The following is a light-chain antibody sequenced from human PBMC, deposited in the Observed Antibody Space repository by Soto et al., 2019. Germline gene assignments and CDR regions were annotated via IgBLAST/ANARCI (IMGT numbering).Light chain of an antibody. V-gene: IGKV1-5*03. Sequence: DIQMTQSPSTLSASVGDRVTITCRASQSLSDWLAWYQQKPGKAPKLLIYKTSTLESGVPSRFSGSGSGTQFTLTITSLQPDDFATYYCLQYNSLYTFGQGTKVDIK. CDR1: QSLSDW. J-gene: IGKJ2*01. CDR2: KTS. CDR3: LQYNSLYT.